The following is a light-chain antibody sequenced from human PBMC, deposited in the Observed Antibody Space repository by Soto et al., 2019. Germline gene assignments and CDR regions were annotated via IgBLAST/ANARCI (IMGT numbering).Light chain of an antibody. V-gene: IGKV3-20*01. CDR1: QSVSSTY. CDR3: QQYGSSPLT. J-gene: IGKJ1*01. Sequence: EIVLTQSPGTLSLSPGERATLSCRASQSVSSTYLAWYQQKPGQAPRLLIYGASSRATGIPDRFSGSGSGKDFTLTISRLEPEDFALYYCQQYGSSPLTFGQGTKVEIK. CDR2: GAS.